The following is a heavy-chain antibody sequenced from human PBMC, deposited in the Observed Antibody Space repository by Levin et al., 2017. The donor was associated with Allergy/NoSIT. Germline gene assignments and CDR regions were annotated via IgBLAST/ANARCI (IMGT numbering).Heavy chain of an antibody. CDR1: GFTFSSYS. CDR2: ISSSSTTT. Sequence: AGESLKISCAASGFTFSSYSMNWVRQAPGKGLEWVSYISSSSTTTYYADSEKGRFTISRDNVKNSLYLQMNSLRAEDTAIYYCAKNLNTDIAVAGTRPFGSWGQGTLVTVSS. J-gene: IGHJ4*02. V-gene: IGHV3-48*01. CDR3: AKNLNTDIAVAGTRPFGS. D-gene: IGHD6-19*01.